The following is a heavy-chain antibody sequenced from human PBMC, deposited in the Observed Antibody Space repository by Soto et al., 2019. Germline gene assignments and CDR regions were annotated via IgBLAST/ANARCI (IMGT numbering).Heavy chain of an antibody. J-gene: IGHJ4*02. Sequence: GGSLRLSCAASGLTFSTYAMSWVRQAPGKGLEWVSGISGSGGTTYYAGSVRGRFTISRDNSKNTMYLQMNSLRAEDTAMYYCAKERSPGGFDHWGLGTLVXVSS. CDR3: AKERSPGGFDH. CDR1: GLTFSTYA. V-gene: IGHV3-23*01. CDR2: ISGSGGTT. D-gene: IGHD2-2*01.